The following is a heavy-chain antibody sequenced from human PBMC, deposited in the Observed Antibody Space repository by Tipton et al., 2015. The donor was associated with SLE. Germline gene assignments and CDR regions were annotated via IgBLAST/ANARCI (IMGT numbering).Heavy chain of an antibody. CDR1: GGSMSSYY. CDR3: SRGGVGGYDYFDY. CDR2: IYYSGST. V-gene: IGHV4-59*12. Sequence: TLSLTCNVSGGSMSSYYWSWIRQPPSKGLEWIGYIYYSGSTNYGSSFKSRVTMSLDMSRNQFSLKVHSVTAADTAFYYCSRGGVGGYDYFDYWGQGTLVTVSS. D-gene: IGHD5-12*01. J-gene: IGHJ4*02.